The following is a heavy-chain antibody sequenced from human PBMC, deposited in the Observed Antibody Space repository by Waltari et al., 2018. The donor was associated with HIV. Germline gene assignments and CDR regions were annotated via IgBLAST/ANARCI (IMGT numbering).Heavy chain of an antibody. CDR1: GFTFSSYW. V-gene: IGHV3-74*01. CDR2: INSDGSIT. CDR3: AKGGTSGYTFGFGR. D-gene: IGHD5-18*01. Sequence: EVQLVESGGGLVQPGGSLRLSCAASGFTFSSYWMHWFGQAPGKGLVWVSRINSDGSITSHADSVKGRFTISRDNARNTLYLQMNSLGAEDTAMYYCAKGGTSGYTFGFGRWGQGTLVTVSS. J-gene: IGHJ1*01.